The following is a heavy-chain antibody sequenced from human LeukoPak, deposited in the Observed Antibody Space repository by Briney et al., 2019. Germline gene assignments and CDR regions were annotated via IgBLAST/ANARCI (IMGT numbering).Heavy chain of an antibody. CDR1: GFTFSSYG. CDR2: MSYEGTNR. CDR3: AKDVERLDYFDY. Sequence: PGGSLRLSCAASGFTFSSYGMHWVRQAPGKGLEWVAVMSYEGTNRYYADSVKGRFTISRDNSKNTLYLLMNSLRAGDTAVYYCAKDVERLDYFDYWGQGTLVTVSS. J-gene: IGHJ4*02. V-gene: IGHV3-30*18. D-gene: IGHD3-9*01.